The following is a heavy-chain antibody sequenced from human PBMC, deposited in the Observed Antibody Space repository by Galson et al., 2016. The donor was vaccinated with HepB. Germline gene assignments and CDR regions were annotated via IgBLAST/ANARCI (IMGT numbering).Heavy chain of an antibody. J-gene: IGHJ6*04. Sequence: SLRLSCAASGFTFSIHDMHWVRQAPGEGLEWVSAIETAGDTYYPDSVKGRFTISRENAKNSLYLQMNSLRAGDTAVYYCARGKSLLTMPWNYGLDVWGKGTTVSVSS. CDR2: IETAGDT. V-gene: IGHV3-13*01. CDR1: GFTFSIHD. D-gene: IGHD4/OR15-4a*01. CDR3: ARGKSLLTMPWNYGLDV.